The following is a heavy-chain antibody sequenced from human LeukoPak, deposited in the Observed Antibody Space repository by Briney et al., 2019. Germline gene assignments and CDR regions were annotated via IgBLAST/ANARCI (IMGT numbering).Heavy chain of an antibody. CDR1: GHIFTSYG. V-gene: IGHV1-18*01. CDR3: ARCWSCDRVYCDL. CDR2: ISAYNFAT. J-gene: IGHJ4*02. Sequence: GASVTVPYLTSGHIFTSYGFTWVRQAPGQGLEWMGWISAYNFATDYARKFQGRVTMTADTSTGTVYMDLRSLRGDDTAVYYCARCWSCDRVYCDLWGQGTQVTVSS.